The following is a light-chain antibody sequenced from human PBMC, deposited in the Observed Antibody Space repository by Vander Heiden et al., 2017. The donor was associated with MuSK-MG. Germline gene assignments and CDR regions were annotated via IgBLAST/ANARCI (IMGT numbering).Light chain of an antibody. CDR2: KAS. CDR1: QSISSW. J-gene: IGKJ3*01. Sequence: DIQMTQSPSILSASVGDIVTITCRASQSISSWLAWYQQKPGKAPKLLTYKASSLESGVPSRFSGSGSGTEFTLTISNLQPDDFATYYCQQYNSYPLTFGPGTKVDIK. CDR3: QQYNSYPLT. V-gene: IGKV1-5*03.